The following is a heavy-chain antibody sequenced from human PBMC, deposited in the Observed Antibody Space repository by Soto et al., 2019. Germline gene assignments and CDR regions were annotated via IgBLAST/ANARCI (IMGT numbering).Heavy chain of an antibody. V-gene: IGHV1-8*01. CDR1: GYTFTSHD. D-gene: IGHD6-13*01. CDR2: MNPNSGNT. CDR3: ARAPIPIAAAGLDP. J-gene: IGHJ5*02. Sequence: GASVKVSCKASGYTFTSHDINWVRQATGQGLEWMGWMNPNSGNTGYAQKFQGRVTMTRNTSISTAYMELSSLRSEDTAVYYCARAPIPIAAAGLDPWGQGTLVTVSS.